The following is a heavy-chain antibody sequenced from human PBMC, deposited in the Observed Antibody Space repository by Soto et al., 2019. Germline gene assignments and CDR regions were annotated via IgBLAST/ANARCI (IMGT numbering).Heavy chain of an antibody. Sequence: SCKGSGCSFTSYGIGWVRQMPGKGLEWMGIIYPGDSDTRYSPSFQGQVTISADKSISTAYLQWSSLKASDTAMYYCARFQGYYDAFDIWGQGTMVTVSS. CDR2: IYPGDSDT. CDR1: GCSFTSYG. J-gene: IGHJ3*02. V-gene: IGHV5-51*01. CDR3: ARFQGYYDAFDI. D-gene: IGHD3-10*01.